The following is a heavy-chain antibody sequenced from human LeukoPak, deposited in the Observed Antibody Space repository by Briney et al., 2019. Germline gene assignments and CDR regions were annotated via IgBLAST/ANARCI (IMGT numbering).Heavy chain of an antibody. CDR2: INHSGST. Sequence: SETLSLTCAVYGGSFSGYYWSWIRQPPGKGLEWIGEINHSGSTNYNPSLKSRVTISVDTSKNQFSLKLSSVTAADTAVYYCARGTGPSSGWYLGIFDYWGQGTLVTVSS. CDR3: ARGTGPSSGWYLGIFDY. D-gene: IGHD6-19*01. CDR1: GGSFSGYY. V-gene: IGHV4-34*01. J-gene: IGHJ4*02.